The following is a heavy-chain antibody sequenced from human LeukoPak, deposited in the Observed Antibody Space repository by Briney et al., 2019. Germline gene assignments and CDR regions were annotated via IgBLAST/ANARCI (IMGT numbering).Heavy chain of an antibody. D-gene: IGHD2-15*01. CDR1: GFSLSGYW. CDR2: NNGDGSTT. CDR3: ARDPRNVGLAP. Sequence: GGSLRLSCVASGFSLSGYWIYWVRQAPGKGLMYISRNNGDGSTTNYADVVKGRFTMSRDNVKNTLYLQMNSLRVEGTAVYYCARDPRNVGLAPWGQGTLVTVSS. J-gene: IGHJ5*02. V-gene: IGHV3-74*01.